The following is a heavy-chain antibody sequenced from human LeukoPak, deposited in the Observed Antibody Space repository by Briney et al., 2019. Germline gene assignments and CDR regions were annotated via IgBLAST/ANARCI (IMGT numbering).Heavy chain of an antibody. CDR3: AREIKPAAI. CDR2: ISYDGSNK. J-gene: IGHJ4*02. V-gene: IGHV3-30-3*01. D-gene: IGHD2-2*01. Sequence: PGGSLRLSCAASGFTFSSYAMHWVRQAPGKGLEWVAVISYDGSNKYYADSVKGRFTISRDNAKNTLYLQMNSLRAEDTAVYYCAREIKPAAIWGQGTLVTVSS. CDR1: GFTFSSYA.